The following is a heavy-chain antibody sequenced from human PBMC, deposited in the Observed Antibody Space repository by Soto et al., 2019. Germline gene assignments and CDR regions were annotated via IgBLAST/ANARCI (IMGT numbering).Heavy chain of an antibody. CDR3: AAGLAGTLEDWFDP. CDR1: GFTFTSSA. D-gene: IGHD6-13*01. Sequence: ASVKVSCKASGFTFTSSAVQWVRRARGQRLEWIGWIVVGSGNTNYAQKFQERVTITRDMSTSTAYMELSSLRSEDTAVYYCAAGLAGTLEDWFDPWGQGTLVTVSS. CDR2: IVVGSGNT. J-gene: IGHJ5*02. V-gene: IGHV1-58*01.